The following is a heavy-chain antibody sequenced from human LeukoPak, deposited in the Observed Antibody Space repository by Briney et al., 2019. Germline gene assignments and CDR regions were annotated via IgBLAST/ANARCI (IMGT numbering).Heavy chain of an antibody. CDR1: GFMFHDYA. J-gene: IGHJ4*02. V-gene: IGHV3-43*02. CDR2: LSVDVGST. D-gene: IGHD6-19*01. CDR3: ARESESSGWYDY. Sequence: GGSLRLSCAGPGFMFHDYAIHWVRQAPGKGLEWISLLSVDVGSTFYADSVKGRFTISRDNSKNSLYLQMNSLRSDDTALYYCARESESSGWYDYWGQGTLVTVSS.